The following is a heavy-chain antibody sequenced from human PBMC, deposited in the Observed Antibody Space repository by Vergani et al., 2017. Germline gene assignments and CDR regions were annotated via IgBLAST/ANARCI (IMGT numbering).Heavy chain of an antibody. V-gene: IGHV1-69*11. D-gene: IGHD4-17*01. CDR3: ARATVDDYGDDFDY. Sequence: QVQLVQSGAEVKKPGSSVKVSCKASGGTFSSYAISWVRQAPGQGLEWMGRIIPIVGTANYAQNFKGRVTITADESTSTAYMELSSLRSEDTAVYYCARATVDDYGDDFDYWGQGTLVTVSS. CDR2: IIPIVGTA. CDR1: GGTFSSYA. J-gene: IGHJ4*02.